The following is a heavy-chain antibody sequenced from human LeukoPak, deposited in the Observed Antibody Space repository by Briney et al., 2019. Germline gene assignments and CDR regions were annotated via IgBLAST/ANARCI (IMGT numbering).Heavy chain of an antibody. V-gene: IGHV1-46*01. J-gene: IGHJ3*02. CDR3: ARVEIIAAAGLHDAFDI. CDR1: GYIFTSYY. Sequence: ASVKVSCKASGYIFTSYYMHWVRQAPGQGLEWMGIINPSGGSTSYAQKFQGRVTMTRDMSTSTAYMELRSLRSDDTAVYYCARVEIIAAAGLHDAFDIWGQGTMVTVSS. CDR2: INPSGGST. D-gene: IGHD6-13*01.